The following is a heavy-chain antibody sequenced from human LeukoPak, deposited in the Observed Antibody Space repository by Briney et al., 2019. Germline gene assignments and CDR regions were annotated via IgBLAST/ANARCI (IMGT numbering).Heavy chain of an antibody. J-gene: IGHJ5*02. Sequence: GGSLRLSCAASGVTVSNDYMAWVRQAPGRGLEWVSLIYGDGTTFYPDSVKGRFTISRDNFKNTLYLQMSSLRPEDTALYYCARDRAGAQSWVALDPWGQGTLVTVSS. D-gene: IGHD3-10*01. CDR2: IYGDGTT. CDR3: ARDRAGAQSWVALDP. CDR1: GVTVSNDY. V-gene: IGHV3-66*02.